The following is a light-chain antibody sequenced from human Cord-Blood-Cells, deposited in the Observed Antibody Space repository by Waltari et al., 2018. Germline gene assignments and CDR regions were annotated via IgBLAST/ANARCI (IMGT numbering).Light chain of an antibody. J-gene: IGLJ3*02. Sequence: QSALTQPASVSGSPGQSITISCTGTSSDVGGYNYVSWYQQHPGKAPKLMIYDVSNRPSGVSNRFSGSESGNTASLTISGLQAEDEADYYCSSHTSSSTWVFGGGTKLTVL. CDR1: SSDVGGYNY. CDR2: DVS. CDR3: SSHTSSSTWV. V-gene: IGLV2-14*03.